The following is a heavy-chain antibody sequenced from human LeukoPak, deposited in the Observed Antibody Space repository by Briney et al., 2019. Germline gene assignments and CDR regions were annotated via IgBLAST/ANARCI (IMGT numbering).Heavy chain of an antibody. J-gene: IGHJ4*02. CDR3: ASGEYQLLNYFDY. CDR1: GGSFSGYY. D-gene: IGHD2-2*01. Sequence: SQTLSLTCTVSGGSFSGYYWSWIRQPPGKGLEWIGEINHSGSTNYNPSLKSRVTISVDTSKNQFSLKLSSVTAADTAVYYCASGEYQLLNYFDYWGQGTLVTVSS. V-gene: IGHV4-34*01. CDR2: INHSGST.